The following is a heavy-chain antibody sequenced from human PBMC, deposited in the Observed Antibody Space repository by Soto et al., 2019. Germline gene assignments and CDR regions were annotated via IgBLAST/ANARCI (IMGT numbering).Heavy chain of an antibody. CDR3: CSRLAGPPPLGYYGMDV. CDR1: GGSISSGDYY. J-gene: IGHJ6*02. Sequence: TLSLTCTVSGGSISSGDYYWSWIRQPPGKGLEWIGYIYYSGSTYYNPSLKSRVTISVGTSKNQFSLKLSSVTAADTAVYYCCSRLAGPPPLGYYGMDVWGQGTTVTVSS. CDR2: IYYSGST. D-gene: IGHD6-19*01. V-gene: IGHV4-30-4*01.